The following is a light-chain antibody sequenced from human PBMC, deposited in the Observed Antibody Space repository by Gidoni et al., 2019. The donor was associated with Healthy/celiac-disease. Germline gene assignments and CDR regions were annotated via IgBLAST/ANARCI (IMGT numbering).Light chain of an antibody. CDR1: QSVSSSY. Sequence: IVLTQSPGPLSSSPGERATLSCRASQSVSSSYLAWYQQKPGQAPRLLIYGASSRATGIPDRLSGSGSGTDFTLTISRLEPEDFAVYYCQQYGSSPLTFGGXTKVEIK. J-gene: IGKJ4*01. CDR3: QQYGSSPLT. CDR2: GAS. V-gene: IGKV3-20*01.